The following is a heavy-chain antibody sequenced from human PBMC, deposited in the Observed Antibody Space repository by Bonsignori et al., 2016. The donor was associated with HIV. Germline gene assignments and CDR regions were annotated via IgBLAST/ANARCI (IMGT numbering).Heavy chain of an antibody. V-gene: IGHV1-69*10. Sequence: WVRQAPGQGLEWMGGIIPILGIANYAQKFQGRVTITADESTSTAYMELSSLRSEDTAVYYCARGGVDTAMVFDYWGQGTLVTVSS. CDR3: ARGGVDTAMVFDY. CDR2: IIPILGIA. J-gene: IGHJ4*02. D-gene: IGHD5-18*01.